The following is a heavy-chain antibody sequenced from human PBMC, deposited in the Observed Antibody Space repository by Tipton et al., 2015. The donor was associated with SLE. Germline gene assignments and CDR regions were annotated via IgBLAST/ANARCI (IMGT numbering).Heavy chain of an antibody. V-gene: IGHV4-39*01. D-gene: IGHD2-2*01. CDR1: GGSISSSSYY. CDR3: ARQFSLYSFDY. J-gene: IGHJ4*02. Sequence: LRLSCIVSGGSISSSSYYWGWIRQPPGKGLEWIGSYYYSGSAAYNPSLKSRVTISVDTSKDQFSLRLTSVTAADTAVYYCARQFSLYSFDYWGQGTLVTVSS. CDR2: YYYSGSA.